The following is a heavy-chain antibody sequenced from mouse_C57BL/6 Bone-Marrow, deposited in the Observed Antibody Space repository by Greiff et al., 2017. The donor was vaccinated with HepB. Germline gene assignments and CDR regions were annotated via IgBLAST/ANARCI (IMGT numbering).Heavy chain of an antibody. V-gene: IGHV1-5*01. CDR3: TVYGSSSFAY. D-gene: IGHD1-1*01. CDR2: IYPGNSDT. Sequence: VQLQQSGTVLARPGASVKMSCKTSGYTFTSYWMHWVKQRPGQGLEWIGAIYPGNSDTSYNQKFKGKAKLTADTSASTAYMELISLTNEDSAVYYCTVYGSSSFAYWGQGTLVTVSA. J-gene: IGHJ3*01. CDR1: GYTFTSYW.